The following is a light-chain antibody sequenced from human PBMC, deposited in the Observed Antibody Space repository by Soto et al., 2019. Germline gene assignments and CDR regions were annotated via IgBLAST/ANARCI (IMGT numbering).Light chain of an antibody. J-gene: IGKJ2*01. CDR1: QSVSSY. CDR2: DAS. V-gene: IGKV3-11*01. Sequence: EIVLTQSPATLSLSPGERATLSCRASQSVSSYLAWYQQKPGQDPRLLIYDASNRATGIPARFSGSGSTTDFTLTISSLEPEDFAVYYCQQRSNWPPYTFGQGTKLEIK. CDR3: QQRSNWPPYT.